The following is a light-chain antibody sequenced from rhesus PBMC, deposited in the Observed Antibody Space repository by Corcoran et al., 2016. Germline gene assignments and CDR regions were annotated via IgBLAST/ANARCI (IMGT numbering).Light chain of an antibody. CDR2: RAS. CDR1: QSLSNY. V-gene: IGKV1S9*01. Sequence: DIQMTQSPSSLSASVGDRVTITCQASQSLSNYLNWYQQKPGKMPKLLIYRASSLQSGIPSRFSGSGSGTDFILTIRSLQPEDFATYYCQQGYSYPLTFGGGTKVELK. J-gene: IGKJ4*01. CDR3: QQGYSYPLT.